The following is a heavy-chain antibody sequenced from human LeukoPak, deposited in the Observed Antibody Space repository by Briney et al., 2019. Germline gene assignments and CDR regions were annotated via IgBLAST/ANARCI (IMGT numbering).Heavy chain of an antibody. D-gene: IGHD2-15*01. CDR2: IYSGGST. V-gene: IGHV3-53*01. CDR1: GFTFSSYA. CDR3: ARESSPYCSGGSCYF. J-gene: IGHJ4*02. Sequence: GGSLRLSCAASGFTFSSYAMHWVRQAPGKGLEWVSVIYSGGSTYYADSVKGRFTISRDNSKNTLYLQMNSLRAEDTAVYYCARESSPYCSGGSCYFWGQGTLVTVSS.